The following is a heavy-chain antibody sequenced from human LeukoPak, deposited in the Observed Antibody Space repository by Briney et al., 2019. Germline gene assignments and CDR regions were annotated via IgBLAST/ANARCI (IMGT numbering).Heavy chain of an antibody. V-gene: IGHV3-21*01. CDR1: GFTFSSYS. CDR3: ARDEGDPGYYSSSSYYYYGMDV. Sequence: PGGSLRLSCAASGFTFSSYSMNWVRQAPGKGLEWVSSISSSSSYIYYADSVKGRFTISRDNAKNSLYLQMNSLRAEDTAVYYCARDEGDPGYYSSSSYYYYGMDVWGQGTTVTVSS. D-gene: IGHD6-6*01. CDR2: ISSSSSYI. J-gene: IGHJ6*02.